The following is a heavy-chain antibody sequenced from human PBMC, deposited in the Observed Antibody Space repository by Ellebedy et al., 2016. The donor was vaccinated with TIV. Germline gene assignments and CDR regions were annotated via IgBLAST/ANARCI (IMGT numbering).Heavy chain of an antibody. J-gene: IGHJ4*02. D-gene: IGHD6-13*01. Sequence: MPSETLSLTCTVSGGSISSSSDYWAWIRQSPGKGLEWVGSIYYSGSTYYNPSLKSRVTISVDTSKSQFSLKLTSVTAADTAVYHCARHHSSSWYVGYWGQGTLVTVSS. V-gene: IGHV4-39*01. CDR3: ARHHSSSWYVGY. CDR1: GGSISSSSDY. CDR2: IYYSGST.